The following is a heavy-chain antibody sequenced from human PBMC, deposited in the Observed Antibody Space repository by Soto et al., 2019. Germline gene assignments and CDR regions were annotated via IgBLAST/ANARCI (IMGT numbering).Heavy chain of an antibody. CDR1: GFTFTRYS. CDR3: ARESEDLTSNFDY. V-gene: IGHV3-21*06. J-gene: IGHJ4*02. CDR2: ISSTTNYI. Sequence: VGSLRLSCAASGFTFTRYSMNWVRQAPGKGLEWVSSISSTTNYIYYGDSMKGRFTVSRDNAKNSLYLEMNSLRAEDTAVYYCARESEDLTSNFDYWGQGTLVTVSS.